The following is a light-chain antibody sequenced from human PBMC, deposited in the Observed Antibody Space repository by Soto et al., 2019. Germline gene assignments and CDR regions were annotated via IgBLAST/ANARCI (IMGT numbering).Light chain of an antibody. CDR2: GAS. V-gene: IGKV3-15*01. J-gene: IGKJ4*01. Sequence: ETLMTQSPATLSVSPGERATLSCRASQSVNNNLAWYQQKLGQAPRVLIYGASTRATGIPARFTGSGSGTEFILTITSLQSEDSAVYYCQQLGTFGGGTKVDIK. CDR3: QQLGT. CDR1: QSVNNN.